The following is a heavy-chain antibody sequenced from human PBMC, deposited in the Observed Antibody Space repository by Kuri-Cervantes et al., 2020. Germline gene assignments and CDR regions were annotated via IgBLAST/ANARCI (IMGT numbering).Heavy chain of an antibody. J-gene: IGHJ4*02. V-gene: IGHV3-30*18. D-gene: IGHD6-19*01. CDR3: AKYSSGSRSATDY. CDR1: GFTFSSYG. CDR2: ISYDGTNQ. Sequence: GESLKISCAASGFTFSSYGIHWVRQAPGKGLEWVAFISYDGTNQYYVDSVKGRFTISRDNSKNTVYLQTNSLRAEDTAVYYCAKYSSGSRSATDYWGQGTLVTVSS.